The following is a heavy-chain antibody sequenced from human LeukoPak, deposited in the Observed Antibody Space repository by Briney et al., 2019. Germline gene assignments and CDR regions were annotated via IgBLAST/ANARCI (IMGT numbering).Heavy chain of an antibody. V-gene: IGHV1-18*01. Sequence: ASVKVSCKASGYIFSNYGITWVRQAPGHGLEWMGWISGHSGNTNYAQKFQDRATMTTDTSTSTAYMELRSLRFDNTAVYYCARDFAWGSGGAPIDDNWLDPWGQGILVTVSS. D-gene: IGHD7-27*01. CDR3: ARDFAWGSGGAPIDDNWLDP. CDR2: ISGHSGNT. CDR1: GYIFSNYG. J-gene: IGHJ5*02.